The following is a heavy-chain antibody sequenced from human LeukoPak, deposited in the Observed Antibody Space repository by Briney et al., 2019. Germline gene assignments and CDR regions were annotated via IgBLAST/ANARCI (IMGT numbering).Heavy chain of an antibody. J-gene: IGHJ5*02. CDR1: GFTGSSNY. CDR2: IYSGGST. CDR3: ARSCQPDPLGGSCYFWFDP. D-gene: IGHD2-15*01. V-gene: IGHV3-53*01. Sequence: PWGSLRLSCAASGFTGSSNYMSWGRPAPGKGLEVGPGIYSGGSTYYADSVKGRFTISRDNSKNTLYLQMNSLRAEGTAVYYWARSCQPDPLGGSCYFWFDPWGQGTLVTVSS.